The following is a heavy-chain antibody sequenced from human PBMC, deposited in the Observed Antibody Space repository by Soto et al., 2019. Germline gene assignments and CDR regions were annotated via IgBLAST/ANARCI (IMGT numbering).Heavy chain of an antibody. V-gene: IGHV6-1*01. CDR1: GDSVSSNSAA. CDR2: TYYRSKWYN. D-gene: IGHD6-19*01. CDR3: ARVSVPSSGWYYFDY. J-gene: IGHJ4*02. Sequence: PSPTLSLTCAISGDSVSSNSAAWNLIRQSPSRFLEWLGRTYYRSKWYNYYAVSVKSRITINPDTSKNQFSLQLNSVTPEDTAVYYCARVSVPSSGWYYFDYWGQGNLVTVSS.